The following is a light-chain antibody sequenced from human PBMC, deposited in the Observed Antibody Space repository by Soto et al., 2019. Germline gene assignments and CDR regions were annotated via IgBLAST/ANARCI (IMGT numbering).Light chain of an antibody. J-gene: IGLJ3*02. CDR3: SSYTGSDSWV. CDR1: ISDVGGFNY. CDR2: EVS. V-gene: IGLV2-14*01. Sequence: QSVLTQPASVSGSPGQSITIPCTGTISDVGGFNYVSWYQQHPGKAPKLLIYEVSNRPSGLSHRFSGSKSGNTATLTISGLQAEDEADYFCSSYTGSDSWVFGGGTKLTVL.